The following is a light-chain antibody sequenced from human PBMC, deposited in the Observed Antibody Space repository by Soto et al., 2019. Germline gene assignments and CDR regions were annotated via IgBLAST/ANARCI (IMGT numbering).Light chain of an antibody. Sequence: QSALTQPASVSGSPGQSITVSCTGTSSDVGAYTYVSWHQHHPGKAPKLVIYDVTHRPSGVSSRFSGSKSGNTASLTISGLQAEDEADYYCSSYTTSSTLVFGGGTKLTVL. CDR2: DVT. CDR3: SSYTTSSTLV. CDR1: SSDVGAYTY. J-gene: IGLJ2*01. V-gene: IGLV2-14*03.